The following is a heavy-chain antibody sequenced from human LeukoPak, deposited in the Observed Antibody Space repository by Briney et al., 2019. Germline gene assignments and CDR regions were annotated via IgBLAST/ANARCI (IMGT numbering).Heavy chain of an antibody. CDR3: ARGGPTYYGLGSPDF. CDR1: GYTFTDYY. D-gene: IGHD3-10*01. Sequence: EASVKVSCKASGYTFTDYYMHCVRQAPGHSREWMGWIDPNTGGTNSAQKFKGRVTMTRDTSISTAYMELSRLKSDDTAIYYCARGGPTYYGLGSPDFWGQGTLVTVSS. J-gene: IGHJ4*02. CDR2: IDPNTGGT. V-gene: IGHV1-2*02.